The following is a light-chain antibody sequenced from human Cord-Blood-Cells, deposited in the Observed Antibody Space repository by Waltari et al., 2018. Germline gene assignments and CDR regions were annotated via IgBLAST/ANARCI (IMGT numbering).Light chain of an antibody. CDR2: LCS. V-gene: IGKV2-28*01. CDR1: QSLLHSNGYNY. CDR3: MQALQTPST. J-gene: IGKJ4*01. Sequence: IVMTQSPLSLPVTPGEPASISCRSSQSLLHSNGYNYLDWYLQKPGQSPQLLIYLCSNRASGVPDRFSGSGSGTDFTLKISRVEAEDVGVYYCMQALQTPSTFGGGTKVEIK.